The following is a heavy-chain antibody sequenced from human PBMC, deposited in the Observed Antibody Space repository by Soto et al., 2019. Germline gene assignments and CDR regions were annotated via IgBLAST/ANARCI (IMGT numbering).Heavy chain of an antibody. Sequence: GGSLRLSCAASGLTFGGKALTWFRRAPGKGLGWVSAISGSGGSTYYADSVKGRFTISRDNSKNTLYLQMNSLRAEDTAVYYCAKGLRFLEWLLIPIDAFDIWGQGTMVTVSS. CDR2: ISGSGGST. CDR3: AKGLRFLEWLLIPIDAFDI. CDR1: GLTFGGKA. D-gene: IGHD3-3*01. J-gene: IGHJ3*02. V-gene: IGHV3-23*01.